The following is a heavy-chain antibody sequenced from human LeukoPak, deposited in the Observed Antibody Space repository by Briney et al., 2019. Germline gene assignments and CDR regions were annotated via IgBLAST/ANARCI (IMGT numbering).Heavy chain of an antibody. J-gene: IGHJ4*02. V-gene: IGHV4-59*02. D-gene: IGHD1-1*01. CDR1: GDSVTTYY. CDR2: VYYSGSA. Sequence: SETLSLTCTVSGDSVTTYYWSWIRQPPGKGLEWLGYVYYSGSATYNPSLKSRVTISVDTSKNQFSLKLSSVTAADTAVYYCARLTRRSGNYFENWGQGTLVTVSS. CDR3: ARLTRRSGNYFEN.